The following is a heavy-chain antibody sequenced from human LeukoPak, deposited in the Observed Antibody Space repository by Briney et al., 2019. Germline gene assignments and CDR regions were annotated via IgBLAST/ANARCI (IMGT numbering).Heavy chain of an antibody. Sequence: TGGSLRLSCAASGFTFSSYSLNWVRQAPGKGLEWVSSISSSSSYIYYSDSVKGRFTISRDNAKNSLYLQMNSLRAEDTAVYYCARAPTFSGWFDYWGQGTLVTVSS. CDR2: ISSSSSYI. CDR1: GFTFSSYS. D-gene: IGHD6-19*01. CDR3: ARAPTFSGWFDY. J-gene: IGHJ4*02. V-gene: IGHV3-21*01.